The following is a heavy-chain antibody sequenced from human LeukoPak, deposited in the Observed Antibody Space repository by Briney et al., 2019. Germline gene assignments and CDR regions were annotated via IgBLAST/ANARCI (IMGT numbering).Heavy chain of an antibody. CDR3: AKDARKHHYYGMDV. V-gene: IGHV3-30*18. J-gene: IGHJ6*02. CDR2: ITFDGGKQ. Sequence: PGGSLRLSCAASGFTFSSYSMNWVRQAPGKGLEWVASITFDGGKQHYADSVKGRFTISRDDSTDTLSLQMNSLRLEDTAVYFCAKDARKHHYYGMDVWGRGTTIIVSS. CDR1: GFTFSSYS.